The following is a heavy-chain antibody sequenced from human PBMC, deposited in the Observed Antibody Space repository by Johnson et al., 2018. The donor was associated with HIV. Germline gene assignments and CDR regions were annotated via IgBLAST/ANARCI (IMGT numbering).Heavy chain of an antibody. CDR3: AKDQASGYYCDAFDI. D-gene: IGHD3-22*01. Sequence: QMLLVESGGGVVQPGRSLRLSCVGSAFTFSSYAMHWVRQAPGKGLEWVAVISYDGSNKFYADSVKGRFTISRDNAKNTLYLQMNSLRAEDTAVYYCAKDQASGYYCDAFDIWGQGTMVTVSS. J-gene: IGHJ3*02. CDR1: AFTFSSYA. CDR2: ISYDGSNK. V-gene: IGHV3-30-3*01.